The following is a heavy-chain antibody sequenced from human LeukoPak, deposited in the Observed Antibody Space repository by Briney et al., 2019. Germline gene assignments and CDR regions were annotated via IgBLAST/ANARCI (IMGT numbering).Heavy chain of an antibody. Sequence: SETLSLTCTVSGYSISSGYYWGWIRQPPGKGLEWIGSIYHSGSTYYNPSLKSRVTISVDTSKNQFSLKLSSVTAADTAVYYCARDPTYYDFWSGYSRGNWFDPWGQGTLVTVSS. CDR3: ARDPTYYDFWSGYSRGNWFDP. D-gene: IGHD3-3*01. CDR1: GYSISSGYY. V-gene: IGHV4-38-2*02. J-gene: IGHJ5*02. CDR2: IYHSGST.